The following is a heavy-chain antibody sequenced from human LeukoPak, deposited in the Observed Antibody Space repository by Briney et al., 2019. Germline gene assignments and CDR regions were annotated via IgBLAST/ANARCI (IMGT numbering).Heavy chain of an antibody. CDR1: GYTFTSYA. V-gene: IGHV1-3*01. D-gene: IGHD1-1*01. CDR3: ARAHNWKEGNWFDP. Sequence: GASVKVSCKASGYTFTSYAMHWVRQAPGQRLEWMGWINAGNGNTKYSQKFQGRVTITRDTSASTAYMELSSLRSEDTAVYYCARAHNWKEGNWFDPWGQGTLVTVSS. CDR2: INAGNGNT. J-gene: IGHJ5*02.